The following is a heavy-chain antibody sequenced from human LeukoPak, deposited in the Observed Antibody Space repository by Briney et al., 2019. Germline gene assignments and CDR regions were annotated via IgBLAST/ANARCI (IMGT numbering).Heavy chain of an antibody. D-gene: IGHD3-22*01. Sequence: ASVKVSCKASGFILSSYRMSWMRQAPGQGLEWMGWSSASNGHINYAQKFQGRVTMTTYRSTNTAYMELWSLIPDDTAVYYCARESSEAADFKSFDSWGQGTLVTVSS. V-gene: IGHV1-18*01. CDR1: GFILSSYR. J-gene: IGHJ4*02. CDR2: SSASNGHI. CDR3: ARESSEAADFKSFDS.